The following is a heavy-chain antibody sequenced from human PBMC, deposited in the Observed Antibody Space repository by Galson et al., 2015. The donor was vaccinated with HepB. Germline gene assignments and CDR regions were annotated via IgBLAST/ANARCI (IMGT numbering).Heavy chain of an antibody. V-gene: IGHV3-30*04. Sequence: LRLSCAASGFTFSSYAMHWVRQAPGKGLEWVAVISYDGSNKYYADSVKGRFTISRDNSKNTLYLQMNSLRAEDTAVYYCARDGQWLAMGYNWFDPWGQGTLVTVSS. D-gene: IGHD6-19*01. CDR2: ISYDGSNK. CDR3: ARDGQWLAMGYNWFDP. J-gene: IGHJ5*02. CDR1: GFTFSSYA.